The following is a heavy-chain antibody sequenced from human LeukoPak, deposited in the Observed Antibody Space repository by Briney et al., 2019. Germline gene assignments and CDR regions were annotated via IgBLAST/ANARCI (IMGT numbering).Heavy chain of an antibody. J-gene: IGHJ5*02. D-gene: IGHD3-10*01. Sequence: SVKVSCKASGGTFSSYAISWVRQAPGQGLEWMGGIIPIFGTANYAQKFQGRVTITADESTSTAYMELSSLRSEDTAVYYCASVVMVRGVSWFDPWGQGTPVTVSS. V-gene: IGHV1-69*13. CDR1: GGTFSSYA. CDR2: IIPIFGTA. CDR3: ASVVMVRGVSWFDP.